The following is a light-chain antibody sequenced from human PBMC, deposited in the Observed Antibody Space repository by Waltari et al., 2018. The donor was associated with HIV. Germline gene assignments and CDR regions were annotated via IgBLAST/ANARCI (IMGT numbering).Light chain of an antibody. V-gene: IGLV1-40*01. Sequence: QSVLTQPPSVSGAPGQRVTISCTGSNSNIGSTYDVHWYQLLPGKAPKLLIYANNNRPSGVPDRFSGSKAGASASRAITGLQSEDEAHYYCAAWDDSLNGRIFGGGTKLTVL. CDR1: NSNIGSTYD. CDR3: AAWDDSLNGRI. CDR2: ANN. J-gene: IGLJ2*01.